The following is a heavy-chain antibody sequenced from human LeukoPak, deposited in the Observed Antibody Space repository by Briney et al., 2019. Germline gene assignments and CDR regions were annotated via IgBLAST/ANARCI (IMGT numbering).Heavy chain of an antibody. V-gene: IGHV3-11*01. Sequence: GGSLRLSCAASGFTFSDYYMSWIRQAPGKGLEWVSYISSSGSTIYYADSVEGRFTISRDNAKNSLYLQMNSLRAEDTAVYYCATQILIPRDCGGDCYSSFDYWGQGTLVTVSS. CDR3: ATQILIPRDCGGDCYSSFDY. CDR1: GFTFSDYY. CDR2: ISSSGSTI. D-gene: IGHD2-21*01. J-gene: IGHJ4*02.